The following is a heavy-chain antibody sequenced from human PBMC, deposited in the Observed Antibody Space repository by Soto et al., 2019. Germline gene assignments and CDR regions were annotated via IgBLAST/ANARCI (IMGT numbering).Heavy chain of an antibody. V-gene: IGHV4-59*01. D-gene: IGHD3-3*01. J-gene: IGHJ5*02. CDR1: GGSISSYY. Sequence: SETLPLTCTVSGGSISSYYWIWIRQPPGKGLEWIGYIYYSGSTNYNPSLKSRVTISVDTSKNQFSLKLSSVTAADTAVYYCARGAYDFWSGYANWFDPWGQGTLVTAPQ. CDR3: ARGAYDFWSGYANWFDP. CDR2: IYYSGST.